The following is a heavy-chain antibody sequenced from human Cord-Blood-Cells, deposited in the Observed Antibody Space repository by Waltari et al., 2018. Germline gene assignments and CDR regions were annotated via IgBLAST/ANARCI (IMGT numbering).Heavy chain of an antibody. Sequence: QVQLQQWGAGLLKPSETLSLTCAVYGGSFGGYYWSWIRQPPGKGLEWFGEINHSGSTNYNPSLKSRVTISVDTSKNQFSLKLSSVTAADTAVYYCARARAMDVWGQGTTVTVSS. J-gene: IGHJ6*02. CDR3: ARARAMDV. V-gene: IGHV4-34*01. CDR2: INHSGST. CDR1: GGSFGGYY.